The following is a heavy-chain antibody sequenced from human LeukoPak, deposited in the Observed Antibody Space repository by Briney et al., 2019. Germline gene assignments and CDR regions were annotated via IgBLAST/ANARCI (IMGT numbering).Heavy chain of an antibody. J-gene: IGHJ4*02. CDR2: IYYTGST. Sequence: GSLRLSCTVSGFTVSSNSMSWVRQSPGKGLEWIGYIYYTGSTTYNPSLKSRVTISADTSKNQFSLKLSSVTAADTAVYYCASRKLGNDYWGQGTLVTVSS. CDR3: ASRKLGNDY. CDR1: GFTVSSNS. V-gene: IGHV4-59*02. D-gene: IGHD7-27*01.